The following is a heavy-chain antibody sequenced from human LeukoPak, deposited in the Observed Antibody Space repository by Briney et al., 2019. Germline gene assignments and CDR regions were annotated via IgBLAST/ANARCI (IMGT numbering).Heavy chain of an antibody. D-gene: IGHD3-10*01. CDR1: GYTFIFYA. V-gene: IGHV1-3*01. J-gene: IGHJ6*02. CDR3: ARYYGAGLYGMDV. CDR2: INGGNGNT. Sequence: ASVKVSRKASGYTFIFYAMHWVRQAPGQRLEWMGWINGGNGNTKYSQKFQGRVTITRDTSASTAHMELSSLRSEDTAVYYCARYYGAGLYGMDVWGQGTTVTVSS.